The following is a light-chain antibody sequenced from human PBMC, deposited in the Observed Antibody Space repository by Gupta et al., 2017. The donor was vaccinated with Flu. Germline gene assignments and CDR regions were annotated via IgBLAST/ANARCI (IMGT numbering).Light chain of an antibody. Sequence: SIGDRVTITCQASQDITNYLNWYQQKPGKAPNLLIYDVSNLQTGVPSRFRGSGSGTDFSLTISSLQPEDIATYYCQQYDTLPDTFGQGTRLEI. CDR2: DVS. J-gene: IGKJ2*01. CDR3: QQYDTLPDT. CDR1: QDITNY. V-gene: IGKV1-33*01.